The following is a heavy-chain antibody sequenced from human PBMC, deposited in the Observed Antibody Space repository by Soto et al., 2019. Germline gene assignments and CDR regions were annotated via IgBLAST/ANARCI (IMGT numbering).Heavy chain of an antibody. CDR2: IYYSGST. J-gene: IGHJ4*02. V-gene: IGHV4-39*01. D-gene: IGHD6-6*01. CDR3: ARVWEYSSPH. CDR1: GGSISSSSYY. Sequence: SETLSLTCTVSGGSISSSSYYWGWIRQPPGKGLEWIGSIYYSGSTYYNPSLKSRVTISVDTSKNQFSLKLSSVTAADTAVYYCARVWEYSSPHWGQGTLVTVSS.